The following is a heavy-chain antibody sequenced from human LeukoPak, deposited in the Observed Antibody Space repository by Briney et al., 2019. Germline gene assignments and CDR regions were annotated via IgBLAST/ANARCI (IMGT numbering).Heavy chain of an antibody. Sequence: SQTLSLTCTVSGGSISSGGYYWSWIRQHPGKGLEWIGYIYYSGSTYYNPSLKSRVTISVDTSKNQFSLKLSSVTAADTAVYYCARGGIAARPDYYYYMDVWDKGTTVTVSS. J-gene: IGHJ6*03. CDR1: GGSISSGGYY. CDR2: IYYSGST. D-gene: IGHD6-6*01. V-gene: IGHV4-31*03. CDR3: ARGGIAARPDYYYYMDV.